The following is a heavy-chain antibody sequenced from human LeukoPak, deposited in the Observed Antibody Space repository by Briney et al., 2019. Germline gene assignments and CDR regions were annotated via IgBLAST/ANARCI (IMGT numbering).Heavy chain of an antibody. CDR3: ARDINMTFGPAHYWYFDL. Sequence: SETLSLTCTVSGGSISSYYWSWIRQPPGKGLEWIGYIYYSGSTNYNPSLKSRVTISVDTSKNQFSLKLSSVTAADTAVYYCARDINMTFGPAHYWYFDLWGGGTLVTVSS. D-gene: IGHD3/OR15-3a*01. J-gene: IGHJ2*01. CDR2: IYYSGST. V-gene: IGHV4-59*01. CDR1: GGSISSYY.